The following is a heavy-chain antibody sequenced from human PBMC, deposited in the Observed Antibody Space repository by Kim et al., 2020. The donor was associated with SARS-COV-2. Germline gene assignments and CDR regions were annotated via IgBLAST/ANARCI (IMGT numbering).Heavy chain of an antibody. CDR1: GFTVSSNY. J-gene: IGHJ6*04. CDR3: AKGYGKMDV. Sequence: GGSLRLSCAASGFTVSSNYMSWVRQAPGKGLEWVSVIYIGGNTYYADSVKGRFTISKDNSKNTLYLQMSSLRADDTAVYFCAKGYGKMDVWGKGTTVTVSS. D-gene: IGHD5-12*01. V-gene: IGHV3-53*01. CDR2: IYIGGNT.